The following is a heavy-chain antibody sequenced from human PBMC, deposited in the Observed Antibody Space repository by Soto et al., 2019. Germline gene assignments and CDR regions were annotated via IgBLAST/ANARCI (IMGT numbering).Heavy chain of an antibody. CDR2: IIPIFGTA. CDR1: GYTFTIYG. Sequence: SVKVSCKASGYTFTIYGISWVRQAPGQGLEWMGGIIPIFGTANYAQKFQGRVTITADESTSTAYMELSSLRSEDTAVYYCARAVGHIVVVTHTRSYGMDVWGQGTTVTVSS. J-gene: IGHJ6*02. D-gene: IGHD2-21*02. CDR3: ARAVGHIVVVTHTRSYGMDV. V-gene: IGHV1-69*13.